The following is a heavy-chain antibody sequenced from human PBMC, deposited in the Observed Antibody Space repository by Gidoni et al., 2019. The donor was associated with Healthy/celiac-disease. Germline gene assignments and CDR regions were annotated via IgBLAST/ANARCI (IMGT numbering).Heavy chain of an antibody. V-gene: IGHV3-23*01. CDR2: ISGSGGST. D-gene: IGHD3-22*01. Sequence: EVQLLESGGGLVQTGGVLRLSCAASGFPFSSHAMSWVRQAPGKGLEWVSAISGSGGSTYYADSVKGRFTISRDNSKNTLYLQMNSLRAEDTAVYYCAKDVLNDSSGYYFDAFDIWGQGTMVTVSS. CDR1: GFPFSSHA. J-gene: IGHJ3*02. CDR3: AKDVLNDSSGYYFDAFDI.